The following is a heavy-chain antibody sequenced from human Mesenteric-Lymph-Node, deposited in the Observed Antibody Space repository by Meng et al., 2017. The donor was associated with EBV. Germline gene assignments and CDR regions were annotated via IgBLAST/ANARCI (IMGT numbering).Heavy chain of an antibody. Sequence: QVHLQQSGPGLVKPLPTLSLACAISGDSGSSNSVGWAWIRQSPSRGLEWLGRTYYRSKWYNDYALSVESRITMNPDTSKNQFSLQLNSVTPDDTALYYCARAVAGKGTYDSWGQGTLVTVSS. V-gene: IGHV6-1*01. D-gene: IGHD6-19*01. CDR3: ARAVAGKGTYDS. J-gene: IGHJ4*02. CDR2: TYYRSKWYN. CDR1: GDSGSSNSVG.